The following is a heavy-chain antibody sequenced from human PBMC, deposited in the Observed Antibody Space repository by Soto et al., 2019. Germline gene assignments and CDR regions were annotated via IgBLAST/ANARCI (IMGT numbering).Heavy chain of an antibody. D-gene: IGHD3-22*01. CDR3: ARAAFGPYDSSGYYDH. Sequence: PSETLSLTCTVSGDSISSYYWTWIRQPPGKGLEWIGSIHYTGYSSYSPSLKSRVFMSVDTSKEQFSLSLTSVTAADTALYYCARAAFGPYDSSGYYDHWGQGILVTVS. J-gene: IGHJ4*02. CDR1: GDSISSYY. V-gene: IGHV4-59*01. CDR2: IHYTGYS.